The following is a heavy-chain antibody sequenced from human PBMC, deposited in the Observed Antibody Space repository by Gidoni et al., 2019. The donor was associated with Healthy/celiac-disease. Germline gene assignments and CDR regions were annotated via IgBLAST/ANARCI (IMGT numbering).Heavy chain of an antibody. V-gene: IGHV5-51*01. Sequence: EVQLVQSGAAVKQLGESLKISCKGSGFSFTSYWIGWVRQMPGKGLEWMGIIYPGDSDTRYSPSFQGQVTISADKSISTAYLQWSSLKASDTAMYYCARPRGATTAYSYIDYWGQGTLVTVSS. CDR1: GFSFTSYW. J-gene: IGHJ4*02. CDR3: ARPRGATTAYSYIDY. D-gene: IGHD5-18*01. CDR2: IYPGDSDT.